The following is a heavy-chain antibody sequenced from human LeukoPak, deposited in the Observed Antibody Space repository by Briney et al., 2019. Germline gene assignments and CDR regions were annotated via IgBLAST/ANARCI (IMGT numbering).Heavy chain of an antibody. CDR2: ISSSSSYI. CDR1: GFTFSSYS. V-gene: IGHV3-21*01. Sequence: GGSLRLSCAASGFTFSSYSMNWVRQAPGKGLEWVSSISSSSSYIYYADSVKGRFTISRDNAKNSLYLQMNSLRAEDTAVYYCARGRPQGTTGAFDIWGQGTMVTVSS. J-gene: IGHJ3*02. CDR3: ARGRPQGTTGAFDI. D-gene: IGHD1-7*01.